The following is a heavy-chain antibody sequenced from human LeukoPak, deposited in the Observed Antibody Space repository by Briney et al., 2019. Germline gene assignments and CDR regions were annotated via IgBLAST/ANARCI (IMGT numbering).Heavy chain of an antibody. CDR1: GFTFSSYW. CDR2: IKQDGSEK. V-gene: IGHV3-7*01. Sequence: GGSLRLSCAASGFTFSSYWMNWVRQAPGKGLEWVASIKQDGSEKYYVDSVKGRFTISRDNAKNSLYLQMNSLRAEDTALYYCARAPGEGWFDPWGQGTLVTVSS. D-gene: IGHD4-17*01. CDR3: ARAPGEGWFDP. J-gene: IGHJ5*02.